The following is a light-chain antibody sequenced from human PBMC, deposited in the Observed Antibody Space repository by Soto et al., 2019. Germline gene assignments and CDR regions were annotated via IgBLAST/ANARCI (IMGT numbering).Light chain of an antibody. Sequence: VLTQYPGTISLSPGERATLSCRAIQSVSSSYLAWYQQKPGQAPGLLIYGASSRATGIPDRFSGSGSGTDFTLTISRLEPEDFAVYYCQQYGSSPPLTFGGGTKVDIK. CDR2: GAS. CDR1: QSVSSSY. V-gene: IGKV3-20*01. CDR3: QQYGSSPPLT. J-gene: IGKJ4*01.